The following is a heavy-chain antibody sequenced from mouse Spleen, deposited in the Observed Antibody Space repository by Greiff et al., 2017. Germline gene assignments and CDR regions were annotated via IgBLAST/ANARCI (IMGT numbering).Heavy chain of an antibody. D-gene: IGHD1-1*01. CDR3: ARLDYYGSSYVGDY. CDR1: GFTFSSYA. CDR2: ISSGGSYT. J-gene: IGHJ2*01. Sequence: EVKLMESGGGLVKPGGSLKLSCAASGFTFSSYAMSWVRQTPEKRLEWVATISSGGSYTYYPDSVKGRFTISRDNAKNTLYLQMSSLRSEDTAMYYCARLDYYGSSYVGDYWGQGTTLTVSS. V-gene: IGHV5-9-3*01.